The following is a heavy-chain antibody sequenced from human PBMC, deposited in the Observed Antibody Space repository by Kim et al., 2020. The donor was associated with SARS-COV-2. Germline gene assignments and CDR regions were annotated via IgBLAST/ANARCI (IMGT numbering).Heavy chain of an antibody. CDR1: GGSFSGYY. D-gene: IGHD2-21*02. J-gene: IGHJ5*02. V-gene: IGHV4-34*01. Sequence: SETLSLTCAVYGGSFSGYYWSWIRQPPGKGLEWIGEINHSGSTNYNPSLKSRVTISVDTSKNQFSLKLSSVTAADTAVYYCARGHGVTSGRPRNWFDPWGQGTLVTVSS. CDR3: ARGHGVTSGRPRNWFDP. CDR2: INHSGST.